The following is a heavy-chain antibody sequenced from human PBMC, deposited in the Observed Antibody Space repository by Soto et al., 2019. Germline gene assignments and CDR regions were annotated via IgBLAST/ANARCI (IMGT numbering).Heavy chain of an antibody. CDR3: ARDLRQWLVYYFDY. D-gene: IGHD6-19*01. CDR2: ISYDGSNK. V-gene: IGHV3-30-3*01. Sequence: QVQLVESGGGVVQPGRSLRLSCAASGFTFSSYAMHWVRQAPGKGLEWVAVISYDGSNKYYADSVKGRFTISRDNSKNTLYLQMDRVRAEDTAVYYCARDLRQWLVYYFDYWGQGTLVTVSS. J-gene: IGHJ4*02. CDR1: GFTFSSYA.